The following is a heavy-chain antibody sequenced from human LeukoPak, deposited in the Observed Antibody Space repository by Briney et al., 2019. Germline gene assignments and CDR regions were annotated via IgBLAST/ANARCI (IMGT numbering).Heavy chain of an antibody. CDR1: GFTFDDYA. CDR2: INWNSGSV. Sequence: GGSLRLSCAASGFTFDDYAMHWVRQAPGKGLEWVSGINWNSGSVTYADSVQGRFTISRDNAKNSLYLQMNSLRTEDTALYYCAKGRTYYFFDYWGQGTLVTV. D-gene: IGHD3-10*01. CDR3: AKGRTYYFFDY. J-gene: IGHJ4*02. V-gene: IGHV3-9*01.